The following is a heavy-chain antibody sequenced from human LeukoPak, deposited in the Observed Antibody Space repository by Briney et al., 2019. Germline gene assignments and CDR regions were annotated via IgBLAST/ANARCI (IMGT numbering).Heavy chain of an antibody. Sequence: GGSLRLSCAASGFTFSNAWMIWVRQAPGKGLDWVSVVGGSDGTTYYAGSVKGRFTISRDNSKNTLYLQMNNLRAEDTAIYYCARGRSGPYSSIDYWGQGTLVTVSS. CDR3: ARGRSGPYSSIDY. J-gene: IGHJ4*02. V-gene: IGHV3-23*01. CDR1: GFTFSNAW. D-gene: IGHD2-15*01. CDR2: VGGSDGTT.